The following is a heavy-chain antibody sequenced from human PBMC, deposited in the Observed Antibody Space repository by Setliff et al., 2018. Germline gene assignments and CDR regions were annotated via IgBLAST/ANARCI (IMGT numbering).Heavy chain of an antibody. CDR2: ISSSSSYI. D-gene: IGHD6-13*01. J-gene: IGHJ4*02. CDR1: GFTFSSYS. CDR3: AVKSSSWPYYFDY. Sequence: PGGSLRLSCAASGFTFSSYSMNWVRQAPGKGLEWVSSISSSSSYIYYADSVKGRFTISRDNAKNSLYLQMNSLRAEDTAVYYCAVKSSSWPYYFDYWGQGTLVTVSS. V-gene: IGHV3-21*01.